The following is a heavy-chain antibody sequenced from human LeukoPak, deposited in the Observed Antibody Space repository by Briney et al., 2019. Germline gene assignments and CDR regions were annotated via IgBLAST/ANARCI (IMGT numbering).Heavy chain of an antibody. Sequence: PGRSLRLSCAASGFTFSSYAMHWVRQAPGKGLEWVAVISYDGSNKYYADSMKGRFTISRDNSKNTLYLQMNSLRAEDTAVYYCARDWAVGYSSSWTPPYFDYWGQGTLVTVSS. CDR2: ISYDGSNK. D-gene: IGHD6-13*01. CDR3: ARDWAVGYSSSWTPPYFDY. J-gene: IGHJ4*02. CDR1: GFTFSSYA. V-gene: IGHV3-30-3*01.